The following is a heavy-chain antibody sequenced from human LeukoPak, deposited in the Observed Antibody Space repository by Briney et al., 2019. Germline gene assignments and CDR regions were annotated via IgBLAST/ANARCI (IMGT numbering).Heavy chain of an antibody. CDR3: AREDDYYDSSGYYPSYYYYGMDV. J-gene: IGHJ6*02. CDR1: GYTFTSYG. CDR2: ISAYNGNT. V-gene: IGHV1-18*01. Sequence: GASVKVSCKASGYTFTSYGISWVRQAPGQGLEWMGWISAYNGNTNYAQKLQGRVTMTTDTSTSTAYMELRSLRSDDTAVYYCAREDDYYDSSGYYPSYYYYGMDVWGQGTTVTVSS. D-gene: IGHD3-22*01.